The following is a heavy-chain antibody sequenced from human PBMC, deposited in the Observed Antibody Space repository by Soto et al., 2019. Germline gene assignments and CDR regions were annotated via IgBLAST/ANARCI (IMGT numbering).Heavy chain of an antibody. J-gene: IGHJ2*01. CDR2: IHGDGDYS. CDR1: GFMFSCCA. Sequence: EVQLLDSGGGLVQPGGSLRLSCAASGFMFSCCAMSWVRQAPGKGLEWVSTIHGDGDYSHYTDSVEGRFTISRDNSRNTLYQQMDSLRADDTATYCCAKNRGAGDYTNWSFAVWGRGTLVAVSS. D-gene: IGHD2-2*02. V-gene: IGHV3-23*01. CDR3: AKNRGAGDYTNWSFAV.